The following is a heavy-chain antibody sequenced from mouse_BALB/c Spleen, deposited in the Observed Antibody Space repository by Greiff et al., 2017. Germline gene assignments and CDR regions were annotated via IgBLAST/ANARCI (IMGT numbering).Heavy chain of an antibody. D-gene: IGHD1-2*01. CDR2: IRNKANGYTT. Sequence: EVQLVESGGGLVQPGGSLRLSCATSGFTFTDYYMSWVRQPPGKALEWLGFIRNKANGYTTEYSASVKGRFTISRDNSQSILYLQMNTLRAEDSATYYCARVTTAPYYFDYWGQGTTLTVSS. CDR3: ARVTTAPYYFDY. V-gene: IGHV7-3*02. CDR1: GFTFTDYY. J-gene: IGHJ2*01.